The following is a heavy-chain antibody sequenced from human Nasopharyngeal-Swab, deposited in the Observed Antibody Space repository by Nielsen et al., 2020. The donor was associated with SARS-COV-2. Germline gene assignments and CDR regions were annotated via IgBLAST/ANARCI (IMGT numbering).Heavy chain of an antibody. V-gene: IGHV1-3*01. CDR3: ARDRRSGYHYEGKDTYYYYMDV. CDR2: INAGNGNT. Sequence: ASVKVSCKASGYTFTSYAMHWVRQAPGQRLEWMGWINAGNGNTKYSQKFQGRVTITRDTSASTAYMELSSLRSEDTAVYYCARDRRSGYHYEGKDTYYYYMDVWGKGTTVIVSS. J-gene: IGHJ6*03. D-gene: IGHD3-22*01. CDR1: GYTFTSYA.